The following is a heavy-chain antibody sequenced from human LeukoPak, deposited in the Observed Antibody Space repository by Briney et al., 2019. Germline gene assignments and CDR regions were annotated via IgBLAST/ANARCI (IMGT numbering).Heavy chain of an antibody. CDR1: GFTFSSYG. CDR2: IWYDGSNK. V-gene: IGHV3-33*01. D-gene: IGHD2-2*01. J-gene: IGHJ6*02. CDR3: ARDIVVVPDVGGLRVYCYYGMDD. Sequence: GRSLRLPCAASGFTFSSYGMHWVRQAPGKGLEWVAVIWYDGSNKYYADSVKGRFTISRDNSKNTLYLQMNSLRAEDTAVYYCARDIVVVPDVGGLRVYCYYGMDDWGQGTTVTVSS.